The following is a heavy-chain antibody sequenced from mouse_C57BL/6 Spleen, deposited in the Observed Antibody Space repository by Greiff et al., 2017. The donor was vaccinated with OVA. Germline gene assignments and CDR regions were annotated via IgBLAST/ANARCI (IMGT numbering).Heavy chain of an antibody. D-gene: IGHD1-1*01. CDR2: IHPNSGST. Sequence: VQLQQPGAELVKPGASVKLSCKASGYTFTSYWMHWVKQRPGQGLEWIGMIHPNSGSTNYNEKFKSKATLTVDKSSSTAYMQLSSLTSEDSAVYYCARGGPTVVAHWYFDVWGTGTTVTVSS. CDR3: ARGGPTVVAHWYFDV. J-gene: IGHJ1*03. V-gene: IGHV1-64*01. CDR1: GYTFTSYW.